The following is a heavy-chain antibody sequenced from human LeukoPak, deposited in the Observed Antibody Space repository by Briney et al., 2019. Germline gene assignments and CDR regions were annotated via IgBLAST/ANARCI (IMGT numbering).Heavy chain of an antibody. CDR2: INVDGTST. V-gene: IGHV3-74*01. CDR3: AREGSGSLGY. CDR1: GFSFSTYW. Sequence: PGGSLRLSCAASGFSFSTYWMHWVRQAPGKGLVWVSRINVDGTSTSYADSVKDRFTISRDNAKNTLYLQMNSLRAEDTAMYYCAREGSGSLGYWGQGTLVTVSS. D-gene: IGHD1-26*01. J-gene: IGHJ4*02.